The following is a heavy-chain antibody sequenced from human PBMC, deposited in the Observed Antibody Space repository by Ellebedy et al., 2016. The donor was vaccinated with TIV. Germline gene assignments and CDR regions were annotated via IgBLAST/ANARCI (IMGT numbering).Heavy chain of an antibody. D-gene: IGHD3-3*01. Sequence: GESLKISCAASGFTFSSYYMHWVRQAPGKGLVWVSHISSDGSHIHYADSVKGRFTISRDNAKNTLSLQMNSLRAEDTAVYYCAREWSAFDLWGQGTMVTVSS. CDR2: ISSDGSHI. CDR3: AREWSAFDL. J-gene: IGHJ3*01. V-gene: IGHV3-74*01. CDR1: GFTFSSYY.